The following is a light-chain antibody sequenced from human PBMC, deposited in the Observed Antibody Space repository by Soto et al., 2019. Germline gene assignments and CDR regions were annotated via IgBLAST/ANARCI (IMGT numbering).Light chain of an antibody. V-gene: IGKV1-39*01. CDR2: AAS. J-gene: IGKJ4*01. CDR1: QNINRY. Sequence: DIQMTQSPSSLSASVGDRVTITCRASQNINRYVSWFQQKPGKAPKLLIYAASSLQSGVPSRFSGSGSGTDFTLTISSLEPEDFAVYYCQQRSDWPLTFGGGTKVDIK. CDR3: QQRSDWPLT.